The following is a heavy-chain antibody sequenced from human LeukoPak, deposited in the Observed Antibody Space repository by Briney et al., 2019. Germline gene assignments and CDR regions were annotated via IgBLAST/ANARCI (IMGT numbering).Heavy chain of an antibody. CDR1: GFTFSSNA. Sequence: AGGSLRLSCAASGFTFSSNAMSWVRQAPGKGLEWVSGISGSGGNTYSADSVKGRFTISRDNSKNTLYLQMNSLRAEDTAVYYCAKDYYDVLTGQPLSFDSWGQGILVTVSS. V-gene: IGHV3-23*01. D-gene: IGHD3-9*01. CDR2: ISGSGGNT. CDR3: AKDYYDVLTGQPLSFDS. J-gene: IGHJ4*02.